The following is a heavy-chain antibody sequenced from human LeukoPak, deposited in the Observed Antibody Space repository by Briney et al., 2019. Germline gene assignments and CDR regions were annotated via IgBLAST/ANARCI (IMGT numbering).Heavy chain of an antibody. V-gene: IGHV3-7*01. D-gene: IGHD6-13*01. CDR1: GFTFSSYW. J-gene: IGHJ3*02. CDR3: ARDSEAAAAFDI. CDR2: IKQDGGEK. Sequence: PGGSLRLSCAASGFTFSSYWMSWVRQAPVKGLEWVANIKQDGGEKYVDSVKGRFTISRDNAKNSLYLQMSSLRAEDTAVYYCARDSEAAAAFDIWGQGTMVTVSS.